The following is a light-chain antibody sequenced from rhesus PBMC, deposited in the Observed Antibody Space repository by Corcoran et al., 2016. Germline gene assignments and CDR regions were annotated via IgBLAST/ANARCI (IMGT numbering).Light chain of an antibody. Sequence: DIQMTQSPSSLSASVGDRVTITCQASQGISSWLAWYQQIPGKAPKLLIYAASSLQSGGPSRFRGSGSGTEFTLTISSLQPEDFATYYCQQHNSYPVTFGQGTKVEIK. J-gene: IGKJ1*01. CDR2: AAS. CDR1: QGISSW. CDR3: QQHNSYPVT. V-gene: IGKV1-33*02.